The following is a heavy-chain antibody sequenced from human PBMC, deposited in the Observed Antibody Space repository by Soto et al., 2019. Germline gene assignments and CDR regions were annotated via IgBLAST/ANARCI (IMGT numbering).Heavy chain of an antibody. CDR2: MSTNSYYI. CDR3: ARLSSGSIDY. J-gene: IGHJ4*02. Sequence: GGSLRLSCAASGFTFSTYFMKWVRQAPGKGLEWVSSMSTNSYYIYYADSVKGRLTISRDNAKNSLYLQMNSLRVEDTAVYYCARLSSGSIDYWGQGTLVTVSS. CDR1: GFTFSTYF. V-gene: IGHV3-21*01. D-gene: IGHD3-22*01.